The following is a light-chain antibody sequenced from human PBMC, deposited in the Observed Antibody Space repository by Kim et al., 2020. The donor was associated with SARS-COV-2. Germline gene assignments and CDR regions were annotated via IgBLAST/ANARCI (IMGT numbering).Light chain of an antibody. CDR1: TSDVSSYNR. J-gene: IGLJ3*02. CDR3: SSYTSSSTWV. CDR2: EVS. V-gene: IGLV2-18*02. Sequence: SVTIPCTGTTSDVSSYNRVSWYQQPPGTAPTLMIYEVSNRPSGVPDRFSGSKSGNTASLTISGLQAEDEADYYCSSYTSSSTWVFGGGTQLTVL.